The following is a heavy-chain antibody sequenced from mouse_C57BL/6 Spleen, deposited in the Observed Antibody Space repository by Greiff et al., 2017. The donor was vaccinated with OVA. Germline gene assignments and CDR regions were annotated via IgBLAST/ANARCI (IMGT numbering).Heavy chain of an antibody. CDR1: GYTFTDYY. CDR3: ARDPDGYYLDY. CDR2: IYPGSGNT. V-gene: IGHV1-76*01. Sequence: QVQLKESGAELVRPGASVKLSCKASGYTFTDYYINWVKQRPGQGLEWIARIYPGSGNTYYNEKFKGKATLTAEKSSSTAYMQLSSLTSEDSAVYFCARDPDGYYLDYWGQGTTLTVSS. J-gene: IGHJ2*01. D-gene: IGHD2-3*01.